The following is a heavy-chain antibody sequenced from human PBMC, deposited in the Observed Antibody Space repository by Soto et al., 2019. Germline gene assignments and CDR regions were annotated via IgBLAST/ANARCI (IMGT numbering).Heavy chain of an antibody. Sequence: LRLSCAASGFTFSSYGMTWVRQAPGKGLEWVSFSSATGAGTYYADSVKGRFTISRDNSKNTLYLQMTSLRADDTAVYYCAKDSRAGGNYGFYSDFWGQGALVTVYS. CDR2: SSATGAGT. J-gene: IGHJ4*02. V-gene: IGHV3-23*01. D-gene: IGHD1-7*01. CDR3: AKDSRAGGNYGFYSDF. CDR1: GFTFSSYG.